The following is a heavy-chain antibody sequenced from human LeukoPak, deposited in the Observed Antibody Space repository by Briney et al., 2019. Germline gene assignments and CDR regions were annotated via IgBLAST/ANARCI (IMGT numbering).Heavy chain of an antibody. CDR1: GYTFTSYY. V-gene: IGHV1-46*01. CDR3: ATHVYDFWSGYSAFDY. D-gene: IGHD3-3*01. J-gene: IGHJ4*02. CDR2: INPSGGST. Sequence: GGSLRPSCAASGYTFTSYYMHWVRQAPGQGLEWMGIINPSGGSTSYAQKFQGRVTITADKSTSTAYMELSSLRSEDTAVYYCATHVYDFWSGYSAFDYWGQGTLVTVSS.